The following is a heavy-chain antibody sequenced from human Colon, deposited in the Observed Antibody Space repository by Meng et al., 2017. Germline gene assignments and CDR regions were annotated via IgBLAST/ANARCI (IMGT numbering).Heavy chain of an antibody. CDR3: AHSPQGYFDY. CDR1: GFPLTTSGVN. V-gene: IGHV2-5*02. CDR2: IYWDDDK. Sequence: QITLKETGPALVKPTQTVTLPCTFSGFPLTTSGVNVAWIRQPPGEALEWLALIYWDDDKRYSPSLKNRLAITKDTSKNQVVLTMTNMDPMDTGTYYCAHSPQGYFDYWGPGTLVTVSS. J-gene: IGHJ4*02.